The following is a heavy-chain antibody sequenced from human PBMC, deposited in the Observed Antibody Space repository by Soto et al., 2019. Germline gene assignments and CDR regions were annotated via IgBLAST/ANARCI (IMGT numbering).Heavy chain of an antibody. CDR1: GYTFTSYG. CDR2: ISAYNGNT. V-gene: IGHV1-18*01. D-gene: IGHD3-22*01. J-gene: IGHJ4*02. CDR3: ARGLYYYDSSGYYPMYYFDY. Sequence: QVQLVQSGAEVKKPGASVKVSCKASGYTFTSYGISWVRQAPGQGLEWIGWISAYNGNTNYAQKLQGRVTMTTDTSTSTAYMELRSLRSDDTAVYYCARGLYYYDSSGYYPMYYFDYWGQGTLVTVSS.